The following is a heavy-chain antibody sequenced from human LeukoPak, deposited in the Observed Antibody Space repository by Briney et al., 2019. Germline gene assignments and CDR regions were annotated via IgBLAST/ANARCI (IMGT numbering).Heavy chain of an antibody. V-gene: IGHV4-31*03. J-gene: IGHJ4*02. CDR3: ARSNDSSGYYYVGRYDY. D-gene: IGHD3-22*01. Sequence: NPSETLSLTCTVSGGSISSGGYYWSWIRQHPGKGPEWIGYIYYSGSTYYNPSLKSRVTISVDTSKNQFSLKLSSVTAADTAVYYCARSNDSSGYYYVGRYDYLGQGTLVTVSS. CDR1: GGSISSGGYY. CDR2: IYYSGST.